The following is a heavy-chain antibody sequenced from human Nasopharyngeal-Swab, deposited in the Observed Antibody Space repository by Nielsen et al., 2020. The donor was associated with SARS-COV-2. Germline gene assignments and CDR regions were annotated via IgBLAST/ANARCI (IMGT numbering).Heavy chain of an antibody. CDR3: ARGGSSSWYYYYYGMDV. V-gene: IGHV4-34*01. CDR1: GGSFSGYY. D-gene: IGHD6-13*01. J-gene: IGHJ6*02. CDR2: INHSGST. Sequence: LETLSLTCAVYGGSFSGYYWSWIRQPPGKGLEWIGEINHSGSTNYNPSLKSRVTISVDTSKNQFSLKLSSVTAADTAVYYCARGGSSSWYYYYYGMDVWGQGTTVTVSS.